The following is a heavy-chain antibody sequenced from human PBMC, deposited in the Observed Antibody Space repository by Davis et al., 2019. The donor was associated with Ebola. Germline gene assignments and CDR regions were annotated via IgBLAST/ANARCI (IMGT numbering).Heavy chain of an antibody. CDR3: ARHSGYDRFYYYGMDV. D-gene: IGHD5-12*01. V-gene: IGHV1-69*04. CDR1: GGTFSSYA. J-gene: IGHJ6*02. CDR2: IIPILGIA. Sequence: SVKVSCKASGGTFSSYAISWVRQAPGQGLEWMGRIIPILGIANYAQKFQGRVTITADKSTSTAYMELRSLRSDDTAVYYCARHSGYDRFYYYGMDVWGQGTTVTVSS.